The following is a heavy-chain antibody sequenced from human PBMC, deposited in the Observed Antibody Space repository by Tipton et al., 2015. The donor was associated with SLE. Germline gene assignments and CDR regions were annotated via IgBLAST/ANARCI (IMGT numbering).Heavy chain of an antibody. CDR1: GYTFNRYY. J-gene: IGHJ5*02. CDR3: AGAGGPTAYKWLVP. V-gene: IGHV1-46*02. Sequence: QLVQSGAEVKKPGASVKVSCKASGYTFNRYYTHWVRQAPGQGLEWIGIINPNRGSTSYAQKFQGRVTMTRDTSTSSVYMELSRVGSEDRAVYCCAGAGGPTAYKWLVPSGQRALWSVSS. D-gene: IGHD2-8*02. CDR2: INPNRGST.